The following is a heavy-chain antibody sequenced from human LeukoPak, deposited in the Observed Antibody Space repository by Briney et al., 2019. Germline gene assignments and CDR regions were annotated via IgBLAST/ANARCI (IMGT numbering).Heavy chain of an antibody. CDR2: ISGSGDST. CDR3: AKSRGVAGFDY. V-gene: IGHV3-23*01. J-gene: IGHJ4*02. CDR1: GFTFSNYA. Sequence: GGSLRLSCAASGFTFSNYAMSWVCQAPGKGLEWVSAISGSGDSTYYADSVKGRFTISRDNSKNTLYPQMNSLRAEDTAVYYCAKSRGVAGFDYWGQGTLVTVSS. D-gene: IGHD6-19*01.